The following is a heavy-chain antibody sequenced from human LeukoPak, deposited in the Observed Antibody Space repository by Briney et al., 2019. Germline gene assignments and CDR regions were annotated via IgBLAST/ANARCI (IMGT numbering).Heavy chain of an antibody. CDR1: GYSFTTYW. Sequence: GESLEISCKGSGYSFTTYWIGWVRQMPGKGLEWMGIIYPGDSDTRYSPSFQGQVTISADKSISTAYLQWSSLKASDTAMYYCVRSGLGNWNYHYFDYWGQGTLVTVSS. V-gene: IGHV5-51*01. D-gene: IGHD1-7*01. CDR3: VRSGLGNWNYHYFDY. CDR2: IYPGDSDT. J-gene: IGHJ4*02.